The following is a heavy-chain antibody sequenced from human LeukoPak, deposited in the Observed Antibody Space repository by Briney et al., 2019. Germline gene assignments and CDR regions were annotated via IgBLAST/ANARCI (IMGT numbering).Heavy chain of an antibody. Sequence: SETLSLTCTVSGGSISSSSYYWGWIRQPPGKGLEWIGSIYYSGSTYYNPSLKSRVTISVDTSKNQFSLKLSSVTAADTAVYYCASGDCSSTSCFYRYWGQGTLVTVSS. CDR3: ASGDCSSTSCFYRY. CDR1: GGSISSSSYY. D-gene: IGHD2-2*01. J-gene: IGHJ4*02. V-gene: IGHV4-39*01. CDR2: IYYSGST.